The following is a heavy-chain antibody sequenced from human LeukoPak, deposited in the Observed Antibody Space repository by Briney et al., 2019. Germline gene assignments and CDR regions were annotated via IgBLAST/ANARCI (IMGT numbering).Heavy chain of an antibody. CDR3: ARSSGYGDGGVDY. D-gene: IGHD4-17*01. V-gene: IGHV3-48*02. CDR2: IISSSSTI. CDR1: GFTFSSYS. J-gene: IGHJ4*02. Sequence: PGGSLRLSCAASGFTFSSYSMNWVRQAPGKGLEWLSYIISSSSTIYYADSVKGRFTVSRDNAKNSLYLQMNSLRDEDTAAYYCARSSGYGDGGVDYWGQGTLVTVSS.